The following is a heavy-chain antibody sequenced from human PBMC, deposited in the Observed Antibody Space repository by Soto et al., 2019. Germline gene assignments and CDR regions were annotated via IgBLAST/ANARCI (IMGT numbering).Heavy chain of an antibody. D-gene: IGHD1-26*01. J-gene: IGHJ4*02. CDR2: IAAYNGNT. Sequence: GASVKVSCKASGYTFTSYGISWVRQAPGQGLEWMGWIAAYNGNTNYAQNLQGRVTMTTDTSTSTAYMELRSLRFDDTAVYYCTRDQGSGSYFRFDYWGQGTLVTISS. CDR3: TRDQGSGSYFRFDY. CDR1: GYTFTSYG. V-gene: IGHV1-18*01.